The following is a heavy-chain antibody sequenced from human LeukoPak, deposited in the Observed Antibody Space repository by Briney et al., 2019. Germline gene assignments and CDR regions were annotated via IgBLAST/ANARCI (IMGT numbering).Heavy chain of an antibody. Sequence: SVKVSRKASGGTFSSYAISWVRQAPGQGLEWMGRIIPIFGTANYAQKFQGRVTITTDESTSTAYMALSSLRSEDTAVYYCARALDYGSGISPFDYWGQGTLVTVSS. V-gene: IGHV1-69*05. CDR2: IIPIFGTA. CDR1: GGTFSSYA. J-gene: IGHJ4*02. D-gene: IGHD3-10*01. CDR3: ARALDYGSGISPFDY.